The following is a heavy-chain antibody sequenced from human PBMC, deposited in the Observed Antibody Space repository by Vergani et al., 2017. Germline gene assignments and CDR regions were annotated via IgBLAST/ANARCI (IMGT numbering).Heavy chain of an antibody. CDR3: AREVDSGSGSYESWYYYGMDV. J-gene: IGHJ6*02. Sequence: QVQLVESGGGVVQPGRSLRLSCAASGFTFSSYAMHWVRQAPGKGLEWVAVISYDGSNKYYADSVKGRFTISRDNSKNTLYLQMNSLRAEDTAVYYCAREVDSGSGSYESWYYYGMDVWGQGTTVTVSS. CDR1: GFTFSSYA. D-gene: IGHD1-26*01. CDR2: ISYDGSNK. V-gene: IGHV3-30*01.